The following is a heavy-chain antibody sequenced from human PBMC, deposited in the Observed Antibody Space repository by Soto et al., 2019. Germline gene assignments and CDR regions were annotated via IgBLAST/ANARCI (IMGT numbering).Heavy chain of an antibody. V-gene: IGHV3-33*01. CDR1: GFTFSSYG. CDR3: ARVACSSTSCYGSYYYYGIDV. Sequence: QVQLVESGGGVVQPGRSLRPSCAASGFTFSSYGMHWVRQAPGEGLEWVAVIWYDGSNKYYADSVKGRFTISRDNSKNTQYLQMNSLGAEDTAVYYCARVACSSTSCYGSYYYYGIDVWGQGTTVTVSS. D-gene: IGHD2-2*01. CDR2: IWYDGSNK. J-gene: IGHJ6*02.